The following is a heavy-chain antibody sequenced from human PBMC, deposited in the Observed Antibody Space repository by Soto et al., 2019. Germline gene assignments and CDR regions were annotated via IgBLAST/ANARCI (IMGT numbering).Heavy chain of an antibody. J-gene: IGHJ4*02. Sequence: QVQLVQSGSEVRRPGSSVKVSCKASGGSFSNSAIAWVRQAPGQGLEWLGMIIPICTTTNYAQKFKDRRPITADGSTSTAYMELSGLKSEDTAVYFCARPSGLLGQFSALVDYWGQGTLVTVSS. D-gene: IGHD6-6*01. CDR2: IIPICTTT. CDR1: GGSFSNSA. CDR3: ARPSGLLGQFSALVDY. V-gene: IGHV1-69*18.